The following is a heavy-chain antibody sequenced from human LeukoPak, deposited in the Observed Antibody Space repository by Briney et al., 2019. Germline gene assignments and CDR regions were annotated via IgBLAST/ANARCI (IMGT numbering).Heavy chain of an antibody. D-gene: IGHD3-10*01. J-gene: IGHJ3*02. V-gene: IGHV3-48*01. CDR3: ARGLYYADAFDI. CDR1: GFTFSDYS. Sequence: GGSLRLSCAAAGFTFSDYSMNWVRQAPGKGLEWVSSISWNSVSIGYADSVRGRFTISRDNSKNTLYLQMNSLRAEDTAVYYCARGLYYADAFDIWGQGTMVTVSS. CDR2: ISWNSVSI.